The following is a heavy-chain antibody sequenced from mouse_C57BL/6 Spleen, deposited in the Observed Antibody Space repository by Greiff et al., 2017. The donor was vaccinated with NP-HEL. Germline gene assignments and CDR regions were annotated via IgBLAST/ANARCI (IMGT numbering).Heavy chain of an antibody. J-gene: IGHJ4*01. Sequence: DVHLVESGGGLVKPGGSLKLSCAASGFTFSDYGMHWVRQAPEKGLEWVAYISSGSSTIYYADTVKGRFTISRDNAKNTLFLQMTSLRSEDTAMYYCARPGYYSNYDYAMDYWGQGTSVTVSS. V-gene: IGHV5-17*01. CDR3: ARPGYYSNYDYAMDY. CDR1: GFTFSDYG. CDR2: ISSGSSTI. D-gene: IGHD2-5*01.